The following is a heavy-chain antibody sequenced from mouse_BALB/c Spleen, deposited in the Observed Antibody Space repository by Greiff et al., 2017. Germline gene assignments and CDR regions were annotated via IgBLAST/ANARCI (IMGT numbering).Heavy chain of an antibody. CDR1: GYSITSDYA. CDR3: ATMITWFAY. J-gene: IGHJ3*01. Sequence: ESGPGLVKPSQSLSLTCTVTGYSITSDYAWNWIRQFPGNKLEWMGYISYSGSTSYNPSLKSRISITRDTSKNQFFLQLNSVTTEDTATYYCATMITWFAYWGQGTLVTVSA. D-gene: IGHD2-4*01. V-gene: IGHV3-2*02. CDR2: ISYSGST.